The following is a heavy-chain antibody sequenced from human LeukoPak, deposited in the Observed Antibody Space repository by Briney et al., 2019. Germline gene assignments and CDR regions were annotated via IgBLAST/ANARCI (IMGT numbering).Heavy chain of an antibody. CDR1: GFTFSSYA. CDR2: ISSNGGST. V-gene: IGHV3-64D*06. CDR3: VKDPVAGPAVYAEYFHH. Sequence: PGGSLRLSCSASGFTFSSYAMHWVRQAPGKGLEYVSAISSNGGSTYYADSVKGRFTISRDNSKNTLYLQMSILRAEDTALYYCVKDPVAGPAVYAEYFHHWGQGTLVTVSS. D-gene: IGHD6-19*01. J-gene: IGHJ1*01.